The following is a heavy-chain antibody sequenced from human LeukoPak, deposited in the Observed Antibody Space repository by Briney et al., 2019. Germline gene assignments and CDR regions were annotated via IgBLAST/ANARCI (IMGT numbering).Heavy chain of an antibody. CDR3: ARDNGDAYFQH. CDR2: ISSSSSYI. CDR1: GFTFSSYS. Sequence: PGGSLRLSCAAPGFTFSSYSMNWVRQAPGKGLEWVSSISSSSSYIYYADSVKGRFTISRDNAKNSLYLQMNSLRAEDTAVYYCARDNGDAYFQHWGQGTLVTVSS. V-gene: IGHV3-21*01. D-gene: IGHD4-17*01. J-gene: IGHJ1*01.